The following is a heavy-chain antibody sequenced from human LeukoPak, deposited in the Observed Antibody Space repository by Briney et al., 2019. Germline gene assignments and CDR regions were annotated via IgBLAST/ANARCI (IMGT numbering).Heavy chain of an antibody. D-gene: IGHD1-26*01. CDR2: FDPEDGET. V-gene: IGHV1-24*01. CDR3: ATGLVGATLYYYYYYGMDV. CDR1: GYTLTELS. J-gene: IGHJ6*02. Sequence: ASVKVSCKVSGYTLTELSMHWVRQAPGKGLEWMGGFDPEDGETIYAQKFQGRVTMTEDTSTDTAYMELSSLRSGDTAVYYCATGLVGATLYYYYYYGMDVWGQGTTVTVSS.